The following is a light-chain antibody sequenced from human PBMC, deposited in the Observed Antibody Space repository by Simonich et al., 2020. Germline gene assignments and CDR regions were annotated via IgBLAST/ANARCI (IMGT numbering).Light chain of an antibody. J-gene: IGKJ5*01. CDR1: QSVSSY. Sequence: EIVLTQSPATLSLSPGERATLSCRASQSVSSYFAWYQQKPGQAPRILIYDASNRATGIPARFSGSGSGTDFTLTISSLEPEDFAVYYCQQRSNWITFGQGTRLEIK. CDR2: DAS. V-gene: IGKV3-11*01. CDR3: QQRSNWIT.